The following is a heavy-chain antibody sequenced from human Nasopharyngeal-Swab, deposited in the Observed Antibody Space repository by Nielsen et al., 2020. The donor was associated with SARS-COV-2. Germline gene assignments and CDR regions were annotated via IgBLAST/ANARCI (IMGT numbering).Heavy chain of an antibody. J-gene: IGHJ4*02. V-gene: IGHV4-34*01. D-gene: IGHD1/OR15-1a*01. CDR1: GESFSGYY. CDR3: SRGGRNNPSRRFDF. CDR2: INHVGTT. Sequence: SETLSLTCAVHGESFSGYYWTWIRQPPGKGLEWIGDINHVGTTNYNPSLGSRLTMSVDTSENRFSLKLSSVTAADTAVYFCSRGGRNNPSRRFDFWSQGSLVTVSS.